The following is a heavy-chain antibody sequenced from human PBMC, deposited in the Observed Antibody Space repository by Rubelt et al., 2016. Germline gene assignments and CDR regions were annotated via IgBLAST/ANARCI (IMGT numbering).Heavy chain of an antibody. Sequence: PNSGGTNYAQKFQGRVTMTGDTSISTAYMELSRLRSDDTAVYYCARAYSSSSGRFDPWGQGTLVTVSS. J-gene: IGHJ5*02. CDR2: PNSGGT. V-gene: IGHV1-2*02. D-gene: IGHD6-6*01. CDR3: ARAYSSSSGRFDP.